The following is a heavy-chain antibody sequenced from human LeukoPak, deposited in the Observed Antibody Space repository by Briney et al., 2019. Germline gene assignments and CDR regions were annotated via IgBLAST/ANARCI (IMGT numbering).Heavy chain of an antibody. CDR1: GYTITGYY. V-gene: IGHV1-2*02. Sequence: GASVKVSCKASGYTITGYYMHWVRQAPGQGLEWMGWINPNSGGTNYAQKFQGRVTMTRDTSISTAYMELSRLRSDDTAVYYCARGVVVPPAGWFDPWGQGTLVTVSS. J-gene: IGHJ5*02. D-gene: IGHD2-2*01. CDR2: INPNSGGT. CDR3: ARGVVVPPAGWFDP.